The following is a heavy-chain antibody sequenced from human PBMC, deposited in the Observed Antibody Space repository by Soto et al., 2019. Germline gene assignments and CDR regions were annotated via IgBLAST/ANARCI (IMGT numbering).Heavy chain of an antibody. J-gene: IGHJ4*02. D-gene: IGHD2-2*01. Sequence: EVPLLESGGGLVQPGGSLRLSCAASGFTFSSYAMSWVRQAPGKGLEWVSAISGSGGSTYYADSVKGRFTISRDNSKNTRYLQMNSLRDEDTAVYYCAKGRGYCTSTSCYVGSDYWGQGTLVTVSS. CDR1: GFTFSSYA. CDR3: AKGRGYCTSTSCYVGSDY. CDR2: ISGSGGST. V-gene: IGHV3-23*01.